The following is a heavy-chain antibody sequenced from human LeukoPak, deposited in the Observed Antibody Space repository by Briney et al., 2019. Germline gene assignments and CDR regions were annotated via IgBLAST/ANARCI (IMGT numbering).Heavy chain of an antibody. CDR3: ARDTGYCSGGSCYHNYFDF. D-gene: IGHD2-15*01. CDR2: IYYTGST. CDR1: GGSVSSGSFY. Sequence: SETLSLTCTVSGGSVSSGSFYWSWIRQTPGKGLEWIGYIYYTGSTNYNPSLKSRVTISVDTSKNQFSPKLSSVTAADTAVYYCARDTGYCSGGSCYHNYFDFWGQGALVTVSS. V-gene: IGHV4-61*01. J-gene: IGHJ4*02.